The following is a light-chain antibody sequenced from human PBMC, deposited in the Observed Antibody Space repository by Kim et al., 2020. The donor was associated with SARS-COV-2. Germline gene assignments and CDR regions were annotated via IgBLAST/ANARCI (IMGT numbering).Light chain of an antibody. CDR1: SSNVGAGYD. V-gene: IGLV1-40*01. Sequence: QPVLTQPPSVSGAPGQRVTISCTGSSSNVGAGYDVQWYHQLPGTAPKLLIYGNTDRPSGVPDRFSGSKSGTSASLAIIGLQAEDEADYYCQSYDSSLRGWVFGGGTQLTVL. J-gene: IGLJ3*02. CDR3: QSYDSSLRGWV. CDR2: GNT.